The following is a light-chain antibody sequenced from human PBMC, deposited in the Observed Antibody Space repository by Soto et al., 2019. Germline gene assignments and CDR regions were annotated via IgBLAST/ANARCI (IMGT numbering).Light chain of an antibody. J-gene: IGKJ2*01. CDR2: DAS. CDR1: QSISSW. V-gene: IGKV1-5*01. Sequence: DIQMTQSPSTLSASVGDRVTITCRASQSISSWLAWYQQKPGKAPKLLIYDASSLESGVPSRFSGSGSGTEFTLTISSLQPDDFETYYCQQYNSYSITFGQGTKVDIK. CDR3: QQYNSYSIT.